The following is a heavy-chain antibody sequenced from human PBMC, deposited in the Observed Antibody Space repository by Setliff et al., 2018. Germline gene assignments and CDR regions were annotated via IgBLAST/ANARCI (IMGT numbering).Heavy chain of an antibody. CDR3: GKDSFLNQPVDY. CDR1: GFSFSNYA. Sequence: GGSLRLSCEASGFSFSNYAMSWVRQAPGKGLEWVASFSSRNDYIYHADSVKGRFTISRDNSKNTLYLQMDGLRVEDTAVYYCGKDSFLNQPVDYWGQGTPVTVSS. V-gene: IGHV3-21*04. J-gene: IGHJ4*02. CDR2: FSSRNDYI.